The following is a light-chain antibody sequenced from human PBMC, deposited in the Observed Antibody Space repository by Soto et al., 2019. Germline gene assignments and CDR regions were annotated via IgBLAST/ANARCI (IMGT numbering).Light chain of an antibody. J-gene: IGKJ2*01. CDR3: QQYGSSPKA. CDR2: GAS. CDR1: QSVSSSY. V-gene: IGKV3-20*01. Sequence: EIVLTQSPGTLSLSPGERATLSCRASQSVSSSYLAWYQQKPGQAPRLLIYGASSRATGIPDRFSGSGSGTAFTLTISSLEPEGFAVYYCQQYGSSPKAFGQGTKLEIK.